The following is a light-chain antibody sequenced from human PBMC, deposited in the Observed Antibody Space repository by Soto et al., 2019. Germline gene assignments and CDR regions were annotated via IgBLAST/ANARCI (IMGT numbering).Light chain of an antibody. CDR2: EDN. J-gene: IGLJ2*01. CDR1: SGSIASNY. Sequence: NFMLPQPHSVSESPGTTVTISCTRSSGSIASNYVQWYQQRPGRAPTTVIYEDNQRPSGVPDRFSGSIDSSSNSASLTISGLKTEDEADYYCQSYDSSNVVFGGGTKLTV. CDR3: QSYDSSNVV. V-gene: IGLV6-57*04.